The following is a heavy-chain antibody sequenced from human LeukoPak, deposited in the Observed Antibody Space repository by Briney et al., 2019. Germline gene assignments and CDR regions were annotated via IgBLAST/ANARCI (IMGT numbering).Heavy chain of an antibody. J-gene: IGHJ4*02. V-gene: IGHV3-21*06. D-gene: IGHD3-10*01. CDR1: ALTFSNND. CDR3: ARDSGPTY. Sequence: GGSLRLSCAPSALTFSNNDMNWVRQAPGKGREWVSSISSSSIYTYYADSVKVRFTISRNNAKNSLFLQMNSLRAEDTAVYYCARDSGPTYWGQGTLVTVSS. CDR2: ISSSSIYT.